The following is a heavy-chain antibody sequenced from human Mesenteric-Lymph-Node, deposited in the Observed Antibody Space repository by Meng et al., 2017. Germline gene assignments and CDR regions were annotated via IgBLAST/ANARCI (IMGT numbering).Heavy chain of an antibody. D-gene: IGHD6-13*01. J-gene: IGHJ4*01. V-gene: IGHV3-21*01. CDR3: ARGFSCSH. CDR1: GFTFSSYS. CDR2: ISSSSSYI. Sequence: GESLKISCAASGFTFSSYSMNWVRQAPGKGLEWVSSISSSSSYIYYADSVKGRFTISRDNAENSLYLQMSGLRVEDTAVYYCARGFSCSHWGQGALVTVSS.